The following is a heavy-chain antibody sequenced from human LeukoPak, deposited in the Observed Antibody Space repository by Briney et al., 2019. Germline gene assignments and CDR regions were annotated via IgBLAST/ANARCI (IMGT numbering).Heavy chain of an antibody. CDR2: ISDDGNRK. V-gene: IGHV3-30*03. J-gene: IGHJ4*02. Sequence: PGGSLRLSCAASGFTFSNYGIHWVRQAPSKGLEWVTYISDDGNRKYYADSVQGRFSISRDNSKNTVDLQMNGLRAEDTAVYICARDFSGKYCIDYWGQGTLVTVSS. CDR3: ARDFSGKYCIDY. CDR1: GFTFSNYG. D-gene: IGHD1-26*01.